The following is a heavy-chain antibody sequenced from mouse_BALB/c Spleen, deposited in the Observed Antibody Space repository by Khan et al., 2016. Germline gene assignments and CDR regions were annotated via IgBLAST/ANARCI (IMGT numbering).Heavy chain of an antibody. D-gene: IGHD2-2*01. Sequence: QVQLQQPGAELARPGASVKLSCKASGYTFTSYWMQWVKQRPGQGLEWIGAIYPGDGDTRYTQKFKGKATLTADKSSSTAYMQLSSLASEDSAVYYCARPMVTTGGWYFDGWGAGTTVTVSS. CDR2: IYPGDGDT. CDR1: GYTFTSYW. V-gene: IGHV1-87*01. CDR3: ARPMVTTGGWYFDG. J-gene: IGHJ1*01.